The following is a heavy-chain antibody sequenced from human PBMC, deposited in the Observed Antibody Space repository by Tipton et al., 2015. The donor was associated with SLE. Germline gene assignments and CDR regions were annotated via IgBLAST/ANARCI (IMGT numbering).Heavy chain of an antibody. Sequence: TLSLTCAVYGGSFSPYSWSWIRQSPGKGLEWIGEINHRGRTNYNPSLKSRVTISVDTSRNQFSLKLNSVTAADTAVYYCARETRVDATFSKYNRFDPWGQGTLVTVSP. CDR2: INHRGRT. J-gene: IGHJ5*02. V-gene: IGHV4-34*01. D-gene: IGHD1-26*01. CDR3: ARETRVDATFSKYNRFDP. CDR1: GGSFSPYS.